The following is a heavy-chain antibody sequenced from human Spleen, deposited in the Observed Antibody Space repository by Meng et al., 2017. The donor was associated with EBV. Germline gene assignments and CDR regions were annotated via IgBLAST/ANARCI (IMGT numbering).Heavy chain of an antibody. CDR1: RAPLSTNNS. CDR3: ARERGAGTYQGFDY. D-gene: IGHD3-10*01. J-gene: IGHJ4*02. V-gene: IGHV4-4*02. CDR2: VYHNGNT. Sequence: SDPGLATPSCPPSLPLAVSRAPLSTNNSWHWFRQPPGKWLEWIGEVYHNGNTNYNPSLKSRVSMSVDELKNQFSLQLSFVTAADTAVYFCARERGAGTYQGFDYWGQGILVTVSS.